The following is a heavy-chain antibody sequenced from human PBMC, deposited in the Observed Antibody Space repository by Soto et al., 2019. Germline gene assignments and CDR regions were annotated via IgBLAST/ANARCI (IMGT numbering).Heavy chain of an antibody. Sequence: QVQLVESGGGVVQPGRSLRLSCAASGFTFSSYGMHWVRQAPGKGLEWVAVIWYDGSNKYYADSVKGRFTISRDNSKNTLYLQMNSLRAEDTAVYYCARDEGGMTTVTYAFDIWGQGTMVTVSS. CDR1: GFTFSSYG. CDR3: ARDEGGMTTVTYAFDI. V-gene: IGHV3-33*01. J-gene: IGHJ3*02. D-gene: IGHD4-17*01. CDR2: IWYDGSNK.